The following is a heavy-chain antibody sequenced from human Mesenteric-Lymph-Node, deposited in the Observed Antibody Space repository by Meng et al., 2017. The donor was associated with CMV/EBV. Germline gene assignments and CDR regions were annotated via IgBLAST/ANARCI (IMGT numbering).Heavy chain of an antibody. CDR1: GFTFSSYA. CDR2: ISGSGGST. CDR3: YSYCSSTSCYPHPLDY. V-gene: IGHV3-23*01. D-gene: IGHD2-2*01. Sequence: SGFTFSSYAMSWVRQAPGKGLEWVSAISGSGGSTYYADSVKGRFTISRDNSKNTLYLQMNSLRAEDTAVYYCYSYCSSTSCYPHPLDYWGQGTLVTVSS. J-gene: IGHJ4*02.